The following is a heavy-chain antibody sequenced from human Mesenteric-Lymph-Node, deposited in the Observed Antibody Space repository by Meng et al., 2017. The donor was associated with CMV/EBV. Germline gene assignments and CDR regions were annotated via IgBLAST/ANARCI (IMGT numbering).Heavy chain of an antibody. Sequence: MSRGGDCWSWIRKKQGKGLEWIGKIYKRGRKYYNTSKKSREKKSVDRYKNQFSMKLSSVTAADTAVYYCARAGRTKGDGYPSYYFDYWGQGTLVTVSS. J-gene: IGHJ4*02. D-gene: IGHD5-24*01. V-gene: IGHV4-30-2*01. CDR1: MSRGGDC. CDR3: ARAGRTKGDGYPSYYFDY. CDR2: IYKRGRK.